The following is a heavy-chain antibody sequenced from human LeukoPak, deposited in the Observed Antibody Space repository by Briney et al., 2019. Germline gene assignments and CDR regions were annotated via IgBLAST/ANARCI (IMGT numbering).Heavy chain of an antibody. CDR1: GFTVSTNY. CDR3: AKSYSGSLNWFDP. CDR2: IYGGGTT. J-gene: IGHJ5*02. Sequence: GGSLRLSCAASGFTVSTNYMNWVRQAPGKGLEWVSVIYGGGTTYYADSVKGRFTISRDNSKNTVYLQMNSLRAEDTAVYYCAKSYSGSLNWFDPWGQGTLVTVSS. V-gene: IGHV3-53*01. D-gene: IGHD1-26*01.